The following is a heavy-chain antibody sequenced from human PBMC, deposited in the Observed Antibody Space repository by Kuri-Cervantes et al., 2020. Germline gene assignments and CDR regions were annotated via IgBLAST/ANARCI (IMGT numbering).Heavy chain of an antibody. V-gene: IGHV4-38-2*02. CDR3: ARVRSVAVAVFDY. D-gene: IGHD6-19*01. CDR2: TYYSGST. CDR1: GYSISSGYY. Sequence: SETLSLTCTVSGYSISSGYYWGWIRQPPGKGLEWIGSTYYSGSTYYNPSLKSRVTISVDTSKNQFSLKLSSVTAADTAVYYCARVRSVAVAVFDYWGQGTLVTVSS. J-gene: IGHJ4*02.